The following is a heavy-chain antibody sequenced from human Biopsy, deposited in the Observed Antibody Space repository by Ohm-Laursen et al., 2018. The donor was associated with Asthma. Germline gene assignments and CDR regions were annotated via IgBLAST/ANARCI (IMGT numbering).Heavy chain of an antibody. Sequence: SLRLSCSASEFPFSSYAMNWVRQAPGKGLEWVSSISGNGDNTHYSDSVQGRFIISRDNSKNTLYLQMNSLRVEDTAIYFCAKDKVGAANSYQYGMDVWGPGILVTVSS. CDR2: ISGNGDNT. J-gene: IGHJ6*02. CDR1: EFPFSSYA. D-gene: IGHD1-26*01. V-gene: IGHV3-23*01. CDR3: AKDKVGAANSYQYGMDV.